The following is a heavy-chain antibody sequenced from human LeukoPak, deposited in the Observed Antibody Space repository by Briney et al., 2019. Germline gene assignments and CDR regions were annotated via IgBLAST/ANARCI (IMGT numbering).Heavy chain of an antibody. D-gene: IGHD5-18*01. CDR3: ARHVDTATDYFDY. CDR2: IYYSGSS. Sequence: ETLSLTCTVSGGSISSSSYYWGWIRQPPGKGLEWIGSIYYSGSSYYNPSLKSRVTISVHTSKSQFSLKLSSVTAADTAVYYCARHVDTATDYFDYWGQGTLVTVSS. V-gene: IGHV4-39*01. CDR1: GGSISSSSYY. J-gene: IGHJ4*02.